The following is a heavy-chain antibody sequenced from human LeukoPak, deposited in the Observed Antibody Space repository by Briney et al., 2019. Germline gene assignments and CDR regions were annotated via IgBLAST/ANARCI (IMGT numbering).Heavy chain of an antibody. CDR1: GGTFSSYA. CDR3: ASLLVGMATIDFDY. V-gene: IGHV1-69*05. D-gene: IGHD5-12*01. Sequence: ASVKVSCKASGGTFSSYAISWVRQAPGQGLEWMGRIIPIFGTANYAQKFQGRVTITTDESTSTAYMELSSLRSEDTAVYYCASLLVGMATIDFDYWGQGTLVTVSP. CDR2: IIPIFGTA. J-gene: IGHJ4*02.